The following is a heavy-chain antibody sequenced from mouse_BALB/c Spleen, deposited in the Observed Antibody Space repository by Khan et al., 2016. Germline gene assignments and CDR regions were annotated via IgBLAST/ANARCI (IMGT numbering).Heavy chain of an antibody. CDR3: ARLEDK. CDR2: IWAGGSP. V-gene: IGHV2-9*02. Sequence: QVQLKESGPGLVAPSQSLSITCTVSGFSLTSYGVHWVRQPPGKGLEWLGVIWAGGSPNYNSALMSRLSISKDNSKSQVFLKMNSLQTDDTAMAYCARLEDKWGQGTTLTVSS. CDR1: GFSLTSYG. J-gene: IGHJ2*01.